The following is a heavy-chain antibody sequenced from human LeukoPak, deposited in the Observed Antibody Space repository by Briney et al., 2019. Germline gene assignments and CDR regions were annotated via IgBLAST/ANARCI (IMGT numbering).Heavy chain of an antibody. CDR2: MNPNSGNT. Sequence: GASVKVSCKASGYTFTSYDINWVRQATGQGLEWMGWMNPNSGNTGYAQKFQGRVTITRDTSISTAYMELSSLRSDDTAVYYCAREYSGTLFVSPVLGYWGQGTLVTVSS. CDR3: AREYSGTLFVSPVLGY. J-gene: IGHJ4*02. V-gene: IGHV1-8*03. CDR1: GYTFTSYD. D-gene: IGHD6-13*01.